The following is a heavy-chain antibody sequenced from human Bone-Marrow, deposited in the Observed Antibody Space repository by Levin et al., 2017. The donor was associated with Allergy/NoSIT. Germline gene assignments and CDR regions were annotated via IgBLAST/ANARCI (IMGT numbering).Heavy chain of an antibody. CDR1: GFTFSTYW. CDR3: ARDPTTSGWYVDY. D-gene: IGHD6-19*01. J-gene: IGHJ4*02. Sequence: GESLKISCAASGFTFSTYWMSWVRQAPGKGLEWVANIKQDGSLKFYVDSVKGRFTISRDNAKNSLLLQMNSLRDEDTAVYYCARDPTTSGWYVDYWGQGTLVTVAS. V-gene: IGHV3-7*04. CDR2: IKQDGSLK.